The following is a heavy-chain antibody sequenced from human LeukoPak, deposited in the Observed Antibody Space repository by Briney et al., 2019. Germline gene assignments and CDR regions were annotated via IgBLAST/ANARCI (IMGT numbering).Heavy chain of an antibody. Sequence: GGSLRLSCAASGFTLSSYSMNWVRQAPGKGLEWVSYISSSSRTIYYADSVKGRFTILRDNAKNSLFLQMNSLRDEDTAVYYCARDWPRVGHHEISEYWGQGTLVTVSS. CDR3: ARDWPRVGHHEISEY. J-gene: IGHJ4*02. CDR2: ISSSSRTI. D-gene: IGHD1-14*01. CDR1: GFTLSSYS. V-gene: IGHV3-48*02.